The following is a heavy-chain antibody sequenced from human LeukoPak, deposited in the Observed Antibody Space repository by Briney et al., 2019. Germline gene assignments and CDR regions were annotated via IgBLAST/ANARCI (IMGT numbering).Heavy chain of an antibody. Sequence: GGSLRLSCAASGFTFSSYAMSWVRQAPGKGLEWVSAISDSGGSTYYADSVKGRFTISRDNSKNTLYLQMNSLRAEDTAVYYCAKTLSSSSLYYFDYWGQGTLVTVSS. CDR3: AKTLSSSSLYYFDY. J-gene: IGHJ4*02. V-gene: IGHV3-23*01. CDR1: GFTFSSYA. D-gene: IGHD6-6*01. CDR2: ISDSGGST.